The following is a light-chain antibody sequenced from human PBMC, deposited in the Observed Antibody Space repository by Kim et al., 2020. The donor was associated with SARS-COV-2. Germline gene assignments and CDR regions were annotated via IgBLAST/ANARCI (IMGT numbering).Light chain of an antibody. CDR2: YDY. J-gene: IGLJ3*02. CDR3: QVWDTTTEHVM. Sequence: APGETVTITCGGNNIGGKRVNWYQQRTGHAPLLVIYYDYSRPSGIPERFSGSNSDNAATLTVSRVEAGDEADYYCQVWDTTTEHVMFGGGTQLTVL. CDR1: NIGGKR. V-gene: IGLV3-21*01.